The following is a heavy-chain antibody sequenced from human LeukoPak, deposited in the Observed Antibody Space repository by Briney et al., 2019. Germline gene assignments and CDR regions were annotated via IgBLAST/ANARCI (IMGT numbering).Heavy chain of an antibody. Sequence: GGSLRLSCSASGVTFTNYVMYWVRQAPGKGLECVSGISSNGGNTYYADSVKGRFTISRDNSKNTLHLQMSSLRAEDTAAYYCVKDSYDNTGYEYFQHWGQGTLVTGSS. CDR1: GVTFTNYV. CDR3: VKDSYDNTGYEYFQH. CDR2: ISSNGGNT. V-gene: IGHV3-64D*08. D-gene: IGHD3-22*01. J-gene: IGHJ1*01.